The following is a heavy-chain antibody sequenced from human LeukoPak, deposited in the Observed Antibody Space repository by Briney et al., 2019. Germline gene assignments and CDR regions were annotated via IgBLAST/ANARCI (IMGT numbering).Heavy chain of an antibody. CDR3: ASAERSYYYMDV. CDR2: LYYSGST. J-gene: IGHJ6*03. CDR1: GGSISSYY. V-gene: IGHV4-59*01. Sequence: SETLSLTCTVSGGSISSYYWSWIRQPPGKGLEWIGYLYYSGSTNYNPSLKSRVTISVDTSKNQFSLKLSSVTAADTAIYYCASAERSYYYMDVWGKGTTATVSS.